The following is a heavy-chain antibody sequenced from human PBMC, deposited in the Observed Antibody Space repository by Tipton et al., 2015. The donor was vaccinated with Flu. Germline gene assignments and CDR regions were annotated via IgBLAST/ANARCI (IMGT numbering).Heavy chain of an antibody. V-gene: IGHV4-61*02. CDR2: IYTSGST. CDR1: GGSISSGSYY. D-gene: IGHD6-13*01. J-gene: IGHJ3*02. CDR3: ARDAGLDAFDI. Sequence: LRLSCTVSGGSISSGSYYWSWIRQPAGKGLEWIGRIYTSGSTNYNPSLKSRVTISVDTSKNQFSLKLSSVTAADTAVYYCARDAGLDAFDIWGQGTMVNVSS.